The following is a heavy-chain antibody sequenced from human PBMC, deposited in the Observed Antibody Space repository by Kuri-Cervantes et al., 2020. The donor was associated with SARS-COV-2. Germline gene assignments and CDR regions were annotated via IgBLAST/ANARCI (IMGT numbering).Heavy chain of an antibody. Sequence: SGPTLVKPTQTLTLTCTFSGFSLTTSGMCVAWIRQPPGKALEWLARIDWDDDKYYSTSLKTRLTISKDTSKNQVVLTMTNMDPVDTATYYCARIPAVVNAFDIWGQGTMVTVSS. V-gene: IGHV2-70*11. J-gene: IGHJ3*02. CDR1: GFSLTTSGMC. D-gene: IGHD2-21*01. CDR2: IDWDDDK. CDR3: ARIPAVVNAFDI.